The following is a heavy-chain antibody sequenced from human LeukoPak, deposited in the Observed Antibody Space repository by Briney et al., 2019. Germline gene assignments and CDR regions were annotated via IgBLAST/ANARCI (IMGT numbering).Heavy chain of an antibody. CDR3: AKAPWGLLEWSFDY. CDR1: GFTFSSYA. D-gene: IGHD3-3*01. V-gene: IGHV3-23*01. J-gene: IGHJ4*02. CDR2: ISGSGGST. Sequence: GGSLTLSCSPSGFTFSSYAMSWVRQAPGKGLEWVSAISGSGGSTYYADSVKGRCTISRDNSKNTLYLQMNSLRAEATAVYYCAKAPWGLLEWSFDYWGQGTLVTVSP.